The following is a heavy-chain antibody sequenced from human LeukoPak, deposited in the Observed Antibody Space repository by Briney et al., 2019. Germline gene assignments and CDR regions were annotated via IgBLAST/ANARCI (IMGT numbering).Heavy chain of an antibody. CDR1: GFTFSSYA. Sequence: GRSLRLSCAASGFTFSSYAMHWVRQAPGKGLEWVAVISYDGSNKYYADSVKGRFTISRDNSKNTLYLQMNSLRAEDTAVYYCARDQDYYDSSGYLHYWGQGTLVTVSS. D-gene: IGHD3-22*01. CDR3: ARDQDYYDSSGYLHY. V-gene: IGHV3-30-3*01. CDR2: ISYDGSNK. J-gene: IGHJ4*02.